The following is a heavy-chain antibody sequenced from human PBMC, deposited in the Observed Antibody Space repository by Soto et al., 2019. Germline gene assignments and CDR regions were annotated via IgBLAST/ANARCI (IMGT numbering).Heavy chain of an antibody. CDR3: ARDITMVRGVNDYYYGMDV. CDR1: GGSISSYY. CDR2: IYYSGST. Sequence: SETLSLTCTVSGGSISSYYWSWIRQPPGKGLEWIGYIYYSGSTNYNPSLKSRVTISVDTSKNQFSLKLSSVTAADTAVYYCARDITMVRGVNDYYYGMDVWGQGTTVTVSS. J-gene: IGHJ6*02. V-gene: IGHV4-59*12. D-gene: IGHD3-10*01.